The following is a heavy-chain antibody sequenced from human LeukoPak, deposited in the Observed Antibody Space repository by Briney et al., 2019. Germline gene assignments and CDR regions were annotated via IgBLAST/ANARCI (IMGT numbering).Heavy chain of an antibody. Sequence: TSETLSLTCTVSGVSVSGYYWSWIRQSPGEGLEWIGCLNYGGDANYNPSLKSRVSISVDPSSNQSSLKLNSVTAADTAVYYCARSSGYNHHFDNWGQGTRVVVSS. J-gene: IGHJ4*02. CDR3: ARSSGYNHHFDN. D-gene: IGHD5-12*01. CDR2: LNYGGDA. CDR1: GVSVSGYY. V-gene: IGHV4-59*02.